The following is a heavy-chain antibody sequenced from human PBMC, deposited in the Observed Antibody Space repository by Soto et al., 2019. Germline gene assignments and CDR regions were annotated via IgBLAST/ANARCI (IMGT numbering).Heavy chain of an antibody. Sequence: GGSLRLSCAASGFTFSDYYMSWIRQAPGKGLEWVSYISSSGSTIYYADSVKGRFTISRDNAKNSLYLQMNSLRAEDTAVYYCAGGSPIAYCGGDCYPTDYWGQGTLVTVSS. CDR2: ISSSGSTI. D-gene: IGHD2-21*01. CDR3: AGGSPIAYCGGDCYPTDY. V-gene: IGHV3-11*01. J-gene: IGHJ4*02. CDR1: GFTFSDYY.